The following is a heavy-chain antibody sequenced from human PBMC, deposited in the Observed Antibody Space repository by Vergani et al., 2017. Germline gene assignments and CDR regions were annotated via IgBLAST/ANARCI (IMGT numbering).Heavy chain of an antibody. Sequence: QMQLQESGPGLVKASETLSLTCTVSGDSIISRSYYWGWIRQPPGKGLEWIGSSYNSGNGDSSPSLKSRVTISADTSKNQFSLRLTSVTAADTAVYYCASGKYYSDSTSHFRGRYFDVWGRGTLVTVPS. CDR2: SYNSGNG. V-gene: IGHV4-39*01. J-gene: IGHJ2*01. D-gene: IGHD3-16*01. CDR3: ASGKYYSDSTSHFRGRYFDV. CDR1: GDSIISRSYY.